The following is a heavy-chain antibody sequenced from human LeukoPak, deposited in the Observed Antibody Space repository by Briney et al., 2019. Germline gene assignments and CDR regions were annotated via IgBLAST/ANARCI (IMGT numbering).Heavy chain of an antibody. V-gene: IGHV4-59*08. CDR3: ARLGYSYGRYFDY. D-gene: IGHD5-18*01. Sequence: SETLSLTCTVSGGSISSYYWSWIRQRPGKGLEWIGYIYYSGSTNYNPSLKSRVTISVDTSKNQFSLKLSSVTAADTAVYYCARLGYSYGRYFDYWGQGTLVTVSS. CDR1: GGSISSYY. CDR2: IYYSGST. J-gene: IGHJ4*02.